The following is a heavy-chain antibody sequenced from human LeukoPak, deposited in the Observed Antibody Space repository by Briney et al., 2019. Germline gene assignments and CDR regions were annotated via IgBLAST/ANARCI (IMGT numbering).Heavy chain of an antibody. Sequence: GGSLRLSCAASGFTFSKYAMSWVRQAPGKGLEWVSAISGSGGSTYYADSVKGRFTISRDNSKNTLYLQMNSLRAEDTAVYYCAKDTAYYDFWSPLGFDYWGQGTLVTVSS. CDR1: GFTFSKYA. J-gene: IGHJ4*02. CDR2: ISGSGGST. CDR3: AKDTAYYDFWSPLGFDY. D-gene: IGHD3-3*01. V-gene: IGHV3-23*01.